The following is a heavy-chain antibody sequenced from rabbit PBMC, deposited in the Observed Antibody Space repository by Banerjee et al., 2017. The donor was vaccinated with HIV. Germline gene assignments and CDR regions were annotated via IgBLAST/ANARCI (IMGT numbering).Heavy chain of an antibody. CDR3: AMTSYHSYGAAGFGL. J-gene: IGHJ4*01. CDR1: GFSFSSSYY. CDR2: IYAGSSGST. V-gene: IGHV1S40*01. Sequence: QSLEESGGDLVKPGASLTLTCTASGFSFSSSYYMCWVRQAPGKGLEWIACIYAGSSGSTWYASWAKGRFTISKTSSTTVTLQMTSLTAADTATYFCAMTSYHSYGAAGFGLWGPGTLVTVS. D-gene: IGHD6-1*01.